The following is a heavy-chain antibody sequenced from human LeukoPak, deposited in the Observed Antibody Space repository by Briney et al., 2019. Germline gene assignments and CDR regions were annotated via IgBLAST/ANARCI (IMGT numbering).Heavy chain of an antibody. CDR2: INPNSGGT. D-gene: IGHD6-6*01. CDR1: GYTFTGYY. Sequence: ASVKVSCKASGYTFTGYYMHWVRQAPGQGLEWMGWINPNSGGTNYAQKFQGWVTMTRDTSISTAYMELSSLRSDDTAVYYCARASVAARTLDYWGQGTLVTVSS. V-gene: IGHV1-2*04. J-gene: IGHJ4*02. CDR3: ARASVAARTLDY.